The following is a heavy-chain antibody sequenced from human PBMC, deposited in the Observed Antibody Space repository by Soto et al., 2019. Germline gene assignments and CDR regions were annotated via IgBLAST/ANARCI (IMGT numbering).Heavy chain of an antibody. CDR1: GYTLTSYG. J-gene: IGHJ4*02. D-gene: IGHD2-2*01. Sequence: ASVKVSCKASGYTLTSYGISWVRQAPGQGLEWMGWISTYSGGTNYAQKFQGWVTMTRDTSISTAYMELSSLRSEDTAVYYCARGPATAPDAYWGLGTLVTVSS. CDR2: ISTYSGGT. CDR3: ARGPATAPDAY. V-gene: IGHV1-2*04.